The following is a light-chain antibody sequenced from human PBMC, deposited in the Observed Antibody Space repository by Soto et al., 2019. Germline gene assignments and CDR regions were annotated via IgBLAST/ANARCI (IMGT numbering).Light chain of an antibody. V-gene: IGKV2-30*02. J-gene: IGKJ1*01. CDR1: QSLVHSDGNTY. CDR3: MQGTHLPPR. CDR2: KVS. Sequence: DVVMTQSPLSLPVTLGQPASISCRSSQSLVHSDGNTYLNWFHQRPGQSPRRLIYKVSNRDSGVPVRFSGSESGTDFTLKFSRGEAGDVGVFYCMQGTHLPPRFGQGTKVEIK.